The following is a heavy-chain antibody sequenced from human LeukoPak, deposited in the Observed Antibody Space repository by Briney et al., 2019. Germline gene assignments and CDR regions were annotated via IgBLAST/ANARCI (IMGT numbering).Heavy chain of an antibody. Sequence: GGSLRLSCAASGFTFSSYGMHWVRQAPGKGLEWVAFIRYDGSNKYYADSVKGRFTISRDNSKNTLYLQMNSLRAEDTAVYYCANGFRAARLPPVDPWGQGSLVTVSS. V-gene: IGHV3-30*02. J-gene: IGHJ5*02. CDR3: ANGFRAARLPPVDP. CDR1: GFTFSSYG. D-gene: IGHD6-6*01. CDR2: IRYDGSNK.